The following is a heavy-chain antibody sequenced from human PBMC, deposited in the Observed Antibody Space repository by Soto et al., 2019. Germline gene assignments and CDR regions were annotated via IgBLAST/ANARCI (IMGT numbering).Heavy chain of an antibody. V-gene: IGHV1-18*01. D-gene: IGHD6-13*01. CDR2: VSAYNGNT. CDR1: GFTFTSYG. Sequence: QVQLVQSGAEVKKPGASMKVSCKASGFTFTSYGISWVRQAPGQGLEWMGWVSAYNGNTHYAQKLQGRVTMTTDTSTTTAYMELRSLKSDDTAVYYCSRVGSSWQPHEDYWGQGTLVTVSS. CDR3: SRVGSSWQPHEDY. J-gene: IGHJ4*02.